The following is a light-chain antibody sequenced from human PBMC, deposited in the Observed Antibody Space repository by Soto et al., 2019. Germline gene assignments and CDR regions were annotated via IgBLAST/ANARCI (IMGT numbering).Light chain of an antibody. V-gene: IGLV2-11*01. CDR3: CSYAGSPWV. J-gene: IGLJ3*02. CDR2: DVS. Sequence: QSALTQPRSVSGSPGQSVTISCTGTSSDVGGYNYVSWYQQHPGKAPKLMIYDVSKRPSGDPDRFSGSKSGNTASLTISGLQAEDEADYYCCSYAGSPWVFGGGTKLTVL. CDR1: SSDVGGYNY.